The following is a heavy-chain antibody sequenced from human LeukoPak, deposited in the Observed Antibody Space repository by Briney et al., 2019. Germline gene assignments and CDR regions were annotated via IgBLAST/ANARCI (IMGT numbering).Heavy chain of an antibody. CDR2: ISGSGGST. J-gene: IGHJ4*02. V-gene: IGHV3-23*01. D-gene: IGHD2-2*01. CDR1: GFTFSSYA. Sequence: PGGSLRLSXAASGFTFSSYAMSWVRQAPGKGLEWVSAISGSGGSTYYADSVKGRFTISRDNSKNTLYLQMNSLRAEDTAVYYCAKDRRGYCSSTSCYEVYWGQGTLVTVSS. CDR3: AKDRRGYCSSTSCYEVY.